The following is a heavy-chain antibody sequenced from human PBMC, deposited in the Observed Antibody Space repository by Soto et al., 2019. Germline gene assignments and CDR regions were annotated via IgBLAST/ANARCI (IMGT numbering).Heavy chain of an antibody. D-gene: IGHD2-21*02. CDR1: GYTFTGDY. J-gene: IGHJ6*02. CDR2: INPSTGGT. CDR3: ATQCHQYGGDCYRGPYFGMDV. V-gene: IGHV1-2*02. Sequence: WSSVKVSCKASGYTFTGDYVLWVRQAHSQGAGCRGWINPSTGGTNHAQKFQGRVTMTRDTSIRTAYMELSKWISDDAGVYYWATQCHQYGGDCYRGPYFGMDVWGQGATVTVSS.